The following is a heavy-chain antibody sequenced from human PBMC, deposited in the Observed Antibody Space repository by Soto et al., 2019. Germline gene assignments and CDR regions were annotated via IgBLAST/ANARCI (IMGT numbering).Heavy chain of an antibody. CDR1: GLTFSSYA. D-gene: IGHD6-19*01. Sequence: QVELVESGGGVVQPGRSLRLSCAASGLTFSSYAMHWVRQAPGKGLEWVAVISYDGSNKYYADSVKGRFTISRDNSKNTLYLQMNSLRAEDTAVYYCARDVGAAVAGTGDYWGQGTLVTVSS. CDR2: ISYDGSNK. J-gene: IGHJ4*02. CDR3: ARDVGAAVAGTGDY. V-gene: IGHV3-30-3*01.